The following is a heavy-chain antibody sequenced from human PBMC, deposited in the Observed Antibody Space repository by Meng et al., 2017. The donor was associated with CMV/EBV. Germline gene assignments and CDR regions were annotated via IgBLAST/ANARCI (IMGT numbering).Heavy chain of an antibody. CDR2: IKHDGSEK. D-gene: IGHD4-17*01. Sequence: GESLKISCAASGFTFSSYWMSWVRQAPGKGLEWVANIKHDGSEKYYVDSVKGRFTISRDNAKNSLYLQMNSLRAEDTALYYCARGRTTVTTQTGNDYWGQGTLVTVSS. J-gene: IGHJ4*02. V-gene: IGHV3-7*03. CDR1: GFTFSSYW. CDR3: ARGRTTVTTQTGNDY.